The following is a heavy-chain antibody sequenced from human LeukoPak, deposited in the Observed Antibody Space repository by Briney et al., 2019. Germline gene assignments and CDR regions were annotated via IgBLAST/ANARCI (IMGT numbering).Heavy chain of an antibody. CDR2: MNPNSGNT. CDR1: GYTFTSYD. CDR3: ARVPYDYVWGTAFDI. V-gene: IGHV1-8*03. D-gene: IGHD3-16*01. Sequence: ASVKVSCKASGYTFTSYDINWVRQATGQGLEWMGWMNPNSGNTGYAQKFQGRVTITRNTSISTAYMELSSLRSEDTAVYYCARVPYDYVWGTAFDIWGQGTMVTVSS. J-gene: IGHJ3*02.